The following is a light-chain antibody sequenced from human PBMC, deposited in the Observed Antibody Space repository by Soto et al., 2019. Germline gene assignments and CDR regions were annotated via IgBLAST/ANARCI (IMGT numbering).Light chain of an antibody. CDR3: QQYNFWPFT. J-gene: IGKJ2*01. V-gene: IGKV3-15*01. CDR2: GAS. Sequence: EIVMTQSPATLSVSPGERATLSCRASQSLTFNLAWYQQKPGQAPRLLIYGASSRATGISARFSGSGSGTEFTLIISSMQSADLAVYYCQQYNFWPFTFGQGTKLENK. CDR1: QSLTFN.